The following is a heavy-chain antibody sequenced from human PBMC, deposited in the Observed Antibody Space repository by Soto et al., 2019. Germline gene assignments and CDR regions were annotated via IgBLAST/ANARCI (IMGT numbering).Heavy chain of an antibody. CDR3: VKCSGYRSGLLYY. D-gene: IGHD6-19*01. CDR1: GFTFSSYA. J-gene: IGHJ4*01. CDR2: ISGSGGST. V-gene: IGHV3-23*01. Sequence: GGSLRLSCAAPGFTFSSYAMSWVRQAPGKGLEWVSAISGSGGSTYYADSVKGRFTISRDNSKNTLYLQMNSLRAEDTAVYYFVKCSGYRSGLLYYWGQGSLVTVS.